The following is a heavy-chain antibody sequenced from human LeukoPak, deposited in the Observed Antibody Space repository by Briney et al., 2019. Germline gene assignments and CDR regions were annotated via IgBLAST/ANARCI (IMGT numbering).Heavy chain of an antibody. V-gene: IGHV4-39*01. CDR2: IYYSGST. J-gene: IGHJ4*02. CDR1: GGSISSSSYY. CDR3: ANQNGIAAAGTHCFDY. Sequence: SETLSLTCTVSGGSISSSSYYWGWIRQPPGKGLEWIGSIYYSGSTYYNPSLKSRVTISVDTSKNQFSLKLSSVTAADTAVYYCANQNGIAAAGTHCFDYWGQGTLVTVSS. D-gene: IGHD6-13*01.